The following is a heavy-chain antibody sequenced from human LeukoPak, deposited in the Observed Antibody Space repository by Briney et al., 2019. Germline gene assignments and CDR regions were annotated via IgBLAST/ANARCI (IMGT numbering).Heavy chain of an antibody. CDR1: GYTLTELS. CDR2: FDPEDDET. CDR3: ARGRARITMVRGVIIRNWFDP. D-gene: IGHD3-10*01. J-gene: IGHJ5*02. V-gene: IGHV1-24*01. Sequence: ASVKVSCKVSGYTLTELSMHWVRQAPGKGLEWMGGFDPEDDETIYAQYFQGRVTMTEDTSTDTAYMELSSLRSEDTAVYYCARGRARITMVRGVIIRNWFDPWGQGTLVTVSS.